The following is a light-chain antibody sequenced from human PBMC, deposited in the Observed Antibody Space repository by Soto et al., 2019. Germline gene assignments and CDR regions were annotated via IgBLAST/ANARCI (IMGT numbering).Light chain of an antibody. V-gene: IGKV3-20*01. CDR3: QQYGTSPRT. J-gene: IGKJ1*01. Sequence: EIVLTQSPGTLSLSPGERVTLFCRASQSITGNYFAWYQQKPGQAPRLLIYGTSSRATGIPDRFSGSGSGTDFTLTISRLEPEDFAVYYCQQYGTSPRTFGQGTKVEI. CDR1: QSITGNY. CDR2: GTS.